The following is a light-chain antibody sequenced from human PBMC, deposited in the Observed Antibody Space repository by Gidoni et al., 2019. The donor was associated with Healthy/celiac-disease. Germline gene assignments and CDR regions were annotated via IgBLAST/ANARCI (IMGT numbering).Light chain of an antibody. CDR3: AAWDDSLSGVV. Sequence: QSVLTPPPSASGTPGQRVTISCSGSSSTIGSNYVYWYQQLPGTAPKLLIYRNNQRPSGVPDRFSGSKSGTSASLAISGLRSEDEADYYCAAWDDSLSGVVFGGGTKLTVL. J-gene: IGLJ2*01. V-gene: IGLV1-47*01. CDR1: SSTIGSNY. CDR2: RNN.